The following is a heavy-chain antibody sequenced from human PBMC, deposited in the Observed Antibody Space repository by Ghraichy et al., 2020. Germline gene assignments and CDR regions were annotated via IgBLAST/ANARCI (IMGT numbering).Heavy chain of an antibody. D-gene: IGHD1-26*01. V-gene: IGHV3-7*03. Sequence: GGSLRLSCAASGFSFSSYWMALVRQTPGKGLEWVGNIKGDGSEKYYVDSVKGRFTISRDNGESSLSLQMKSLRAEDTAVYYCATHHSWRFDYWGQGILVTVS. CDR3: ATHHSWRFDY. J-gene: IGHJ4*02. CDR2: IKGDGSEK. CDR1: GFSFSSYW.